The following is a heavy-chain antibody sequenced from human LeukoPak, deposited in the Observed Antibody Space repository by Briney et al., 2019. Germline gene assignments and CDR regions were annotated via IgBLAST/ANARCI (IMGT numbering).Heavy chain of an antibody. V-gene: IGHV1-58*02. CDR1: GFTFTSSA. CDR2: IVVGSGNT. J-gene: IGHJ4*02. D-gene: IGHD3-10*01. CDR3: AADYYGSGNYFDY. Sequence: ASVKVSCKASGFTFTSSAMQWVRQGRGQRLEWIGWIVVGSGNTNYAQKFQERVTITRDMSTSTAYMELSSLRSEDTAVYYCAADYYGSGNYFDYWGQGTLVTVSS.